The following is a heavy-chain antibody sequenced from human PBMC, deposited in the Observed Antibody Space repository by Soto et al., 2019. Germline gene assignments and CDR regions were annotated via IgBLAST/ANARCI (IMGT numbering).Heavy chain of an antibody. D-gene: IGHD6-19*01. CDR2: ISGSGGST. V-gene: IGHV3-23*01. Sequence: EVQLLESGGGLVQPGGSLRLSCAASGFTFSSYAMSWVRQAPGKGLEWVSVISGSGGSTYYADSVKGRFTISIDNSKNTLYMQMNSLRAEDTAVYYCARRSSGWYFDYWGQGTLVTVSS. CDR3: ARRSSGWYFDY. J-gene: IGHJ4*02. CDR1: GFTFSSYA.